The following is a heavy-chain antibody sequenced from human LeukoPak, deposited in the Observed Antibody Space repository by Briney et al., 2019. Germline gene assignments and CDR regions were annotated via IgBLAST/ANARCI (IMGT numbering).Heavy chain of an antibody. Sequence: GGSLRLSCAASGFTFSSYAMHWVRQAPGKGLEWVAVISYDGSNKYYADSVKGRFTISRDNSKNTLYLQMNSLRAEDTAVYYCARDQYSSGWYIWYYYMDVWGKGTTVTVSS. CDR2: ISYDGSNK. CDR1: GFTFSSYA. J-gene: IGHJ6*03. D-gene: IGHD6-19*01. CDR3: ARDQYSSGWYIWYYYMDV. V-gene: IGHV3-30*04.